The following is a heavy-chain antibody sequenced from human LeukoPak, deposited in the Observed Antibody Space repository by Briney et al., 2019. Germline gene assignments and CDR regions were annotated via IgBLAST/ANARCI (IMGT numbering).Heavy chain of an antibody. J-gene: IGHJ5*02. D-gene: IGHD3-3*01. CDR3: ARGGGYSTTNWFDP. CDR1: GXTXXSYA. CDR2: INAGNGNT. Sequence: VKVSXXXSGXTXXSYAMHWVRQAPGQRLEWMGWINAGNGNTKYSQKFQGRVTITRDTSASTAYMELSSLRSEDTAVYYCARGGGYSTTNWFDPWGQGTLVTVSS. V-gene: IGHV1-3*01.